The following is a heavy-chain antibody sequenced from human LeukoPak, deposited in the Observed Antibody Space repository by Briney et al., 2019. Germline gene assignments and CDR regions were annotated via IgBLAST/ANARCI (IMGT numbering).Heavy chain of an antibody. J-gene: IGHJ4*02. CDR3: ARVARTLYHYYDSSGYYY. CDR2: INHSGST. Sequence: SETLSLTCAVYGGSFSGYYWSWIRQPPGKGLEWIGEINHSGSTNYNPSLKSRVTISVDTSNNQFSLKLSSVTAADTAVYYCARVARTLYHYYDSSGYYYWGQGTLVTVSS. V-gene: IGHV4-34*01. D-gene: IGHD3-22*01. CDR1: GGSFSGYY.